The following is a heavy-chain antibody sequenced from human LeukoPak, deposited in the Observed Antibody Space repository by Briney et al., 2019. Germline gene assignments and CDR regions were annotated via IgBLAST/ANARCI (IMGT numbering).Heavy chain of an antibody. J-gene: IGHJ5*02. CDR1: GFTFSSYG. V-gene: IGHV3-23*01. D-gene: IGHD3-10*01. Sequence: SGGSLRLSCAASGFTFSSYGMSWVRQAPGKGLEWVSIISGSGGSTYYADSVKGRFTISRDNSKNTLYLQMNSLRAEDTAVYHCAKGRTMVRGPNCFDPWGQGTLVTVSS. CDR3: AKGRTMVRGPNCFDP. CDR2: ISGSGGST.